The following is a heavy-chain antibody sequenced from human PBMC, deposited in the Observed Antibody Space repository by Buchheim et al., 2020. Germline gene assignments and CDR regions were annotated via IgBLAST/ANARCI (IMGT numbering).Heavy chain of an antibody. J-gene: IGHJ4*02. CDR3: ARGRGAEGRGFDN. D-gene: IGHD1-26*01. CDR1: GFTFSSYW. Sequence: EVQVVESGGGLVQPGGSLRLSCAASGFTFSSYWMHWVRQAPGKGLVWVSRTSSDGSSTTYAGSVKGRFTISRDNATNTLYLQMNSQRTDGTAVYYWARGRGAEGRGFDNWGQGTL. CDR2: TSSDGSST. V-gene: IGHV3-74*03.